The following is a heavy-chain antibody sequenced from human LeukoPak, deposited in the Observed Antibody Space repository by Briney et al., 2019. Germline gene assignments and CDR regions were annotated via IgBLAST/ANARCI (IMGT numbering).Heavy chain of an antibody. CDR1: GYTFTSYG. CDR3: ARGPGGRSGFHPLEDHYYYYYMDV. CDR2: ISPYNGNT. V-gene: IGHV1-18*01. D-gene: IGHD3-22*01. J-gene: IGHJ6*03. Sequence: ASVKVSCKASGYTFTSYGISWVRQAPGQGLEWMGWISPYNGNTDYSQKLQGRVIMTTDTSTRTAYMELRSLRSDDTAVYYCARGPGGRSGFHPLEDHYYYYYMDVWGKGTTVTVSS.